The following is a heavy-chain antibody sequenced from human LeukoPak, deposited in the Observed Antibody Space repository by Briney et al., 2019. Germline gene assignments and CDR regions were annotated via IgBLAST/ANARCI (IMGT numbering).Heavy chain of an antibody. J-gene: IGHJ5*02. CDR2: INPSGGST. D-gene: IGHD3-22*01. CDR1: GYTFSSYY. CDR3: ARADSGRDSSGYKWFDP. V-gene: IGHV1-46*01. Sequence: VASVKVSCKASGYTFSSYYMHWVRQAPGQGLEWMGIINPSGGSTSYAHRFQGRVTMTRDTSTSTVYMELSNLRPEDTAVYYCARADSGRDSSGYKWFDPWGQGTLVTVSS.